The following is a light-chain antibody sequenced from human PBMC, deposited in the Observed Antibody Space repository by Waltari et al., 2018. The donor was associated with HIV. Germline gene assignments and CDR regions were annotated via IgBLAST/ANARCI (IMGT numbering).Light chain of an antibody. V-gene: IGLV2-14*03. CDR2: DVS. CDR1: SSDVGRYNY. CDR3: SSYTSSRTVV. Sequence: QSALTQPASVSGSPGQSITLSCTGASSDVGRYNYVSWYQHHPGKAPKLIIYDVSNRPSVVSKRFSVSKSGTTASLTISGLQAEDEAYYYCSSYTSSRTVVFGGWTKLTVL. J-gene: IGLJ2*01.